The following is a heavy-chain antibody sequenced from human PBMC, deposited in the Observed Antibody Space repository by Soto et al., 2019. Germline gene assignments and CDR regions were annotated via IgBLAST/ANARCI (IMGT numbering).Heavy chain of an antibody. Sequence: PGGSLRLSCAASGFTFSSYAMSWVRQAPGRGLEWVSIISGNGGSTYYAASVKGRFTISRDNTKNTPYLQMDSLTAEDTAVYYCAKGSEFSNSYTLDFDFWGRGALVTVSS. D-gene: IGHD6-6*01. CDR1: GFTFSSYA. J-gene: IGHJ4*02. CDR2: ISGNGGST. CDR3: AKGSEFSNSYTLDFDF. V-gene: IGHV3-23*01.